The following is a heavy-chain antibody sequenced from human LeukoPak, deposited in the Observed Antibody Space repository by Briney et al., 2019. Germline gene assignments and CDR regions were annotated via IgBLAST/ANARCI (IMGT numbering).Heavy chain of an antibody. CDR2: IYNGDTT. J-gene: IGHJ3*02. CDR3: ARGGIITSYAFEI. D-gene: IGHD1-26*01. V-gene: IGHV3-53*01. Sequence: GGSLRLSCVGSGFLFKLFAVGWVRQAPGKGLEWVSVIYNGDTTFYADSVKGRFTISRDNAKNSLYLQMDSLRAEDTAVYYCARGGIITSYAFEIWGQGAMVTVSS. CDR1: GFLFKLFA.